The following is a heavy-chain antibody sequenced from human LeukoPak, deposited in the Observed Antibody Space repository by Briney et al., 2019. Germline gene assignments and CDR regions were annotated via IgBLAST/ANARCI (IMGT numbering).Heavy chain of an antibody. CDR1: GYIFTGYY. D-gene: IGHD1-26*01. CDR3: ARHPYSGSYHFDY. V-gene: IGHV1-2*02. CDR2: INPNSGGT. Sequence: ASVKVSCKASGYIFTGYYMHWVRQAPGQGLEWMGWINPNSGGTNSAQKFRGRVTMTRDTSISTAYMELSRLTSDDTAVYYCARHPYSGSYHFDYWGQGTLVTVSS. J-gene: IGHJ4*02.